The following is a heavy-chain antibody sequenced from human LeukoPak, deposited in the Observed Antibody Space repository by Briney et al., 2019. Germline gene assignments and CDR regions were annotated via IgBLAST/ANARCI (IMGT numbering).Heavy chain of an antibody. D-gene: IGHD6-13*01. CDR1: GFTFSSYA. CDR2: ISYDGSNK. J-gene: IGHJ4*02. V-gene: IGHV3-30-3*01. CDR3: AKGEGSSWCFDY. Sequence: GRSLRLSCAASGFTFSSYAMHWVRQAPGKGLEWVAVISYDGSNKYYADSVKGRFTISRDNSKNTLYLQMNSLRAEDTAVYYCAKGEGSSWCFDYWGQGTLVTVSS.